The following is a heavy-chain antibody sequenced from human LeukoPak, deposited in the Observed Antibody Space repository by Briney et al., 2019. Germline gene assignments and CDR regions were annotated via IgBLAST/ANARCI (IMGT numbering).Heavy chain of an antibody. V-gene: IGHV3-23*01. CDR1: GFTFGSNA. CDR2: ISRNYGST. J-gene: IGHJ3*01. D-gene: IGHD2-21*02. CDR3: AKVVLLLTASDAFDF. Sequence: GGSLRLSCAASGFTFGSNAMSWVRQAPGKGLEWVSTISRNYGSTYYADSVKGRFTISRDNFKNTVFLRMNSLRAEDTAVYYCAKVVLLLTASDAFDFWDQGTKVTVSS.